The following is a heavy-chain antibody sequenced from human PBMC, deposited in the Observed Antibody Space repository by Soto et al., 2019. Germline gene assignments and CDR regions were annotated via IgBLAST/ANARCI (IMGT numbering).Heavy chain of an antibody. J-gene: IGHJ3*02. D-gene: IGHD2-21*02. CDR2: IYWDDDK. V-gene: IGHV2-5*02. Sequence: QITLKESGLTLVKPTQTLTLTCTFSGFSLSTSGVGVGWIRQPPGKALEGLAVIYWDDDKRYSPSLKSRLTITTDSSENQVVLTMTNMDLADTAKYYCAHLVVTAIGDAFDIWGQGTMVTVSS. CDR1: GFSLSTSGVG. CDR3: AHLVVTAIGDAFDI.